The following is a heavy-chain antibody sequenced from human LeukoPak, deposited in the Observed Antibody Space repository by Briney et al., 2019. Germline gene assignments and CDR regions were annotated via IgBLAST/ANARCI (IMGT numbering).Heavy chain of an antibody. CDR2: ISSSSSTI. J-gene: IGHJ4*02. CDR3: AREYYDILTGYYSSYYFDY. Sequence: GGSLRLSCAASGFTFSSYGMTWVRQAPGKGLEWVSYISSSSSTIYYADSVKGRFTISRDNAKNSLYLQLNSLRAEDTAVYYCAREYYDILTGYYSSYYFDYWGQGTLVTVSS. V-gene: IGHV3-48*01. CDR1: GFTFSSYG. D-gene: IGHD3-9*01.